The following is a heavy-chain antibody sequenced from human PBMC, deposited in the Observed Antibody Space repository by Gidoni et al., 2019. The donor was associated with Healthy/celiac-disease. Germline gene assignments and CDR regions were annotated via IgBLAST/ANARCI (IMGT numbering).Heavy chain of an antibody. J-gene: IGHJ4*02. CDR1: GFTFDDYT. CDR3: AKGTKGSGYSYGTTFDY. CDR2: ISWDGGST. V-gene: IGHV3-43*01. Sequence: EVQLVESGGVVVQPGGSLRLSCAASGFTFDDYTMHWVRQAPGKGLEWVSLISWDGGSTYYADSVKGRFTISRDNSKNSLYLQMNSLRTEDTALYYCAKGTKGSGYSYGTTFDYWGQGTLVTVSS. D-gene: IGHD5-18*01.